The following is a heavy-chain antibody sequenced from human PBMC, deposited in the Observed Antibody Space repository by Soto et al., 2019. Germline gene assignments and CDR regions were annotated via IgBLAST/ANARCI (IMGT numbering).Heavy chain of an antibody. Sequence: SETLSLTCSGSGGSISGSYWSWIRQSPGKGLEWLGYVYYTGSTNYSPSLRSRVSISVDTSKNEFSLRLSSVTAAATAVYFCARSVAVPGAHIDYWGKGTQVTVSS. CDR2: VYYTGST. CDR3: ARSVAVPGAHIDY. CDR1: GGSISGSY. J-gene: IGHJ4*02. D-gene: IGHD6-19*01. V-gene: IGHV4-59*01.